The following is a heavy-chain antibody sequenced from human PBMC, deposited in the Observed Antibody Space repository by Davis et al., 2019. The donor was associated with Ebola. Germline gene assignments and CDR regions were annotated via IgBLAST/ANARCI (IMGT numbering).Heavy chain of an antibody. CDR3: ASHYYDSSGNEYFQH. D-gene: IGHD3-22*01. J-gene: IGHJ1*01. CDR2: LSNGGGTT. V-gene: IGHV3-23*01. CDR1: GFTFSSYA. Sequence: PGGSLRLSCAASGFTFSSYAMGWVRQAPRKGLEWVSTLSNGGGTTFYADSVKGRFTISRDNSKNTLYLQMNSLRAEDTAMYYCASHYYDSSGNEYFQHWGQGTLVTVSS.